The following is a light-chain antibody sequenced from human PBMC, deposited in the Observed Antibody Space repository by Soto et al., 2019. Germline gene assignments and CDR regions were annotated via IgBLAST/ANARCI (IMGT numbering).Light chain of an antibody. Sequence: EIVLTQSPGTLSLSPGERATLSCRASQSVSSSYLAWYQQKPGQAPRLLIYGASSRATGIPDRFSGSGSGTDFTLTISRLELEDFAVYYCQQYETSPRTFGQGTKVEVK. J-gene: IGKJ1*01. V-gene: IGKV3-20*01. CDR3: QQYETSPRT. CDR2: GAS. CDR1: QSVSSSY.